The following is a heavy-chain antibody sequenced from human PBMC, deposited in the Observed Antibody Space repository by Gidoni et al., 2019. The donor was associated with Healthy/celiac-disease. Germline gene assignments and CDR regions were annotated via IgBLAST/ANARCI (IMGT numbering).Heavy chain of an antibody. CDR2: INHSGST. CDR3: ARSLTIFLLNPYYYYGMDV. V-gene: IGHV4-34*01. CDR1: VWSFICYY. D-gene: IGHD3-3*01. Sequence: QVQLQPLGAGLFTPSEPLSLPCAVYVWSFICYYWSWIRQPPGKGLEWIGEINHSGSTNYNPSLKSRVTISVDTSKNQFSLKLSAVTAADTAVYYCARSLTIFLLNPYYYYGMDVWGQGTTVTVSS. J-gene: IGHJ6*02.